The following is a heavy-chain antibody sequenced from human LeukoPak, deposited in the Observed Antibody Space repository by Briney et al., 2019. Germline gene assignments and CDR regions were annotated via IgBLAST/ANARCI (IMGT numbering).Heavy chain of an antibody. Sequence: ASVKVSCKASADTFSNFAISWVRQAPGQGLEWMGWISAYNPNTNYAQTFQGRVTMTIDTSTSTAYMELRSLTSDDTAIYFCARDSGSVVPAAQYNYFDPWGQGTLVTVSS. CDR2: ISAYNPNT. CDR1: ADTFSNFA. V-gene: IGHV1-18*01. CDR3: ARDSGSVVPAAQYNYFDP. J-gene: IGHJ5*02. D-gene: IGHD2-2*01.